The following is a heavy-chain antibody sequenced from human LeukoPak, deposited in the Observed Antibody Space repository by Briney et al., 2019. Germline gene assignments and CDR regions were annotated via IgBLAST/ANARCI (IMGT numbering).Heavy chain of an antibody. D-gene: IGHD6-19*01. V-gene: IGHV4-39*01. CDR2: IYYSGST. J-gene: IGHJ5*02. CDR3: ARQPYSSGWYPNWFDP. Sequence: PSETLSLTCTVSGGSISSSSYYWGWIRQPPGKGLEWIGSIYYSGSTYYNPSLKSRVTISVDTSKNQFSLKLSSVTAADTAVYYCARQPYSSGWYPNWFDPRGQGTLVTVSS. CDR1: GGSISSSSYY.